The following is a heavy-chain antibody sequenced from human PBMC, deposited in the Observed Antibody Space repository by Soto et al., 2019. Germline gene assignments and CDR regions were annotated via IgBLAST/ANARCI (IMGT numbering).Heavy chain of an antibody. V-gene: IGHV1-2*04. CDR3: ARESRITIFGVVTTDQVFYAFDI. CDR2: INPNSGGT. CDR1: GYTFTGYY. Sequence: QVQLVQSGAEVKKPGASVKVSCKASGYTFTGYYMHWVRQAPGQGLEWMGWINPNSGGTNYAQKVQGWVTMTRDSSISTAYMELSRLRSDDTAVYYCARESRITIFGVVTTDQVFYAFDIWGQGTMVTVSS. J-gene: IGHJ3*02. D-gene: IGHD3-3*01.